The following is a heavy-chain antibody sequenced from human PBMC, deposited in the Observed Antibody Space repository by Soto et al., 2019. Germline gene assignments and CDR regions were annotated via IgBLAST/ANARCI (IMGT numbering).Heavy chain of an antibody. CDR1: GGSISSSSYY. CDR3: ARHRIPAGGYFDY. D-gene: IGHD1-26*01. Sequence: KPSETLSLTCTVSGGSISSSSYYWGWIRQPPGKGLEWIGSIYYSGSTYYNPSLKSRVTISVDTSKNQFSLKLSSVTAADTAVYYCARHRIPAGGYFDYWGQGTLVTVSS. V-gene: IGHV4-39*01. CDR2: IYYSGST. J-gene: IGHJ4*02.